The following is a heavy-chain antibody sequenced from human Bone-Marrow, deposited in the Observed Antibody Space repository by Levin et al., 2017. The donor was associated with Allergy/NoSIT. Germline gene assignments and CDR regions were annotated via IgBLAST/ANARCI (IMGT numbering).Heavy chain of an antibody. D-gene: IGHD1-26*01. Sequence: PSETLSLTCAASGFTFSNYVMTWVRQAPGKGLEWVSGISDSGGRTYYADSVKGRFTISRDNSKNTVYLQMNSLRAADTAVYYCAKGGASFDYWGQGTLVTVSS. CDR3: AKGGASFDY. J-gene: IGHJ4*02. CDR2: ISDSGGRT. CDR1: GFTFSNYV. V-gene: IGHV3-23*01.